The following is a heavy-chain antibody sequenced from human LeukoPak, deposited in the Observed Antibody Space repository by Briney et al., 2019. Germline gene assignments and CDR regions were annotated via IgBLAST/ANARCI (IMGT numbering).Heavy chain of an antibody. CDR2: IYYSGST. CDR3: ARYDYYDSSGYYYQANY. J-gene: IGHJ4*02. V-gene: IGHV4-31*03. D-gene: IGHD3-22*01. CDR1: GGSISSGGYY. Sequence: SETLSLTCTVSGGSISSGGYYWSWIRQHPGKGLEWIGYIYYSGSTYYNPSLKSRVTISVDTSKNQFSLKLSSVTAADTAVYYCARYDYYDSSGYYYQANYRGQGTLVTVSS.